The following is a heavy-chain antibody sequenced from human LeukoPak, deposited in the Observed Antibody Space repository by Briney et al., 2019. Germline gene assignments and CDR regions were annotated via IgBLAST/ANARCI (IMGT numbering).Heavy chain of an antibody. CDR1: GGSISSYY. D-gene: IGHD3-22*01. Sequence: SETLSLTCTVSGGSISSYYWSWIRQPPWKGLEWIGYIYYSGSTNYNPSLKSEVTMSVDTCKNQFSLKLSTVTAEDTAVYYCARDKAYYDSSGYLNWFDPWGQGTLVTVSS. CDR3: ARDKAYYDSSGYLNWFDP. J-gene: IGHJ5*02. V-gene: IGHV4-59*01. CDR2: IYYSGST.